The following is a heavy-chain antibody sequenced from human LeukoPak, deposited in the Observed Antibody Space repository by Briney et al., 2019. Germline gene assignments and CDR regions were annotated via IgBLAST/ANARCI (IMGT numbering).Heavy chain of an antibody. CDR1: GFTFSSYS. J-gene: IGHJ4*02. V-gene: IGHV3-7*01. CDR2: IKEDGSEK. Sequence: PGGSLRLSCAASGFTFSSYSMNWVRQAPGKGLEWVANIKEDGSEKYYVDSVKGRFTISRDNAKNSLYLQMNSLRAEDTAVYYCAKRRDLEYWGQGTLVTVSS. CDR3: AKRRDLEY.